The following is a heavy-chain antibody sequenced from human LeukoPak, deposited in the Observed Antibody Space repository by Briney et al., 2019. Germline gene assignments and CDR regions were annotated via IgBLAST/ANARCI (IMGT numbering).Heavy chain of an antibody. V-gene: IGHV1-2*02. CDR1: GYTFTSYD. CDR2: INPNSGGT. CDR3: SSPRPYSGYDY. D-gene: IGHD5-12*01. J-gene: IGHJ4*02. Sequence: ASVKVSCKASGYTFTSYDINWVRQATGQGLEWMGWINPNSGGTNYAQKFQGRVTMTRDTSISTAYMELSRLRSDDTPVYYCSSPRPYSGYDYWGQGTLVTVSS.